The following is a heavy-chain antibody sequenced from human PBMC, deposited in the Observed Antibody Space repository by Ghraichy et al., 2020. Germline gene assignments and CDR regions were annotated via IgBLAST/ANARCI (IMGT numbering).Heavy chain of an antibody. J-gene: IGHJ3*02. CDR1: RFTFSSYA. Sequence: GGSLRLSCAASRFTFSSYAMSWVRQAPGKGLEWVSAISSRGGSTYYADSVKGRFTISRDNSKNTLYLEMNSLRAEDTAVYFCAKDLPASYSGYNGALDIWGQGTMVTVSS. V-gene: IGHV3-23*01. CDR3: AKDLPASYSGYNGALDI. D-gene: IGHD3-22*01. CDR2: ISSRGGST.